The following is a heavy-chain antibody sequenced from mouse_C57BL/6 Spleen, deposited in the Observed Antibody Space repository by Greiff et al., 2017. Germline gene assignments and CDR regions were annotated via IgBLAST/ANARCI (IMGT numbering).Heavy chain of an antibody. J-gene: IGHJ1*03. CDR2: SRNKANDYTT. CDR3: ARTENYYYGSSYWYFDV. CDR1: GFTFSDFY. Sequence: EVQRVESGGGLVQSGRSLRLSCATSGFTFSDFYMEWVRQAPGKGLEWIAASRNKANDYTTEYSASVKGRFIVSRDTSQSILYLQMNALRAEDTAIYYCARTENYYYGSSYWYFDVWGTGTTVTVSS. D-gene: IGHD1-1*01. V-gene: IGHV7-1*01.